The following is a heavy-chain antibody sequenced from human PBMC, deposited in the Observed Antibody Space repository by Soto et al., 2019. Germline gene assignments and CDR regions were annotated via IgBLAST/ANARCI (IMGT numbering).Heavy chain of an antibody. CDR2: IRGKVHSYAT. Sequence: EVQVVESGGGLVQPGGSLTLSCAASGFTFSGSLIHWVRQAPGKGLEWVGRIRGKVHSYATAYAASVKGRFTVSRDDSKNTAYLQMNSLETEDTAVYYCIGQYCGGDCSYPEHWGQGTLVTVSS. CDR1: GFTFSGSL. CDR3: IGQYCGGDCSYPEH. D-gene: IGHD2-21*02. V-gene: IGHV3-73*02. J-gene: IGHJ4*02.